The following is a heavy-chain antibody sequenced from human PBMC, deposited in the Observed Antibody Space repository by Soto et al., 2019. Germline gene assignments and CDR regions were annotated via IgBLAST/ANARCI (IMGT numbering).Heavy chain of an antibody. Sequence: ASLKVSCKASGYTFTGYYMHWVRQAPGQGLEWMGWINPNSGGTNYAQKFQGWVTMTRDTSISTAYMELSRLRSDDTAVYYCARDYGGYSYGPVGMDVWGQGTTVTVSS. CDR3: ARDYGGYSYGPVGMDV. V-gene: IGHV1-2*04. D-gene: IGHD5-18*01. CDR2: INPNSGGT. CDR1: GYTFTGYY. J-gene: IGHJ6*02.